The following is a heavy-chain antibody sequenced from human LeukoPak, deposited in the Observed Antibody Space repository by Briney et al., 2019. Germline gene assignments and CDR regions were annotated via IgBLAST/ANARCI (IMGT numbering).Heavy chain of an antibody. CDR3: ARDFSSSTPGWSDP. CDR2: IYTSGST. J-gene: IGHJ5*02. V-gene: IGHV4-4*07. Sequence: SETLSLTCTVSGGSISSYYWSWIRQPAGKGLEWIGRIYTSGSTNYNPSLKSRVTMSVDTSKNQFSLKLSSVTAADTAVYYCARDFSSSTPGWSDPWGQGTLVTVSS. D-gene: IGHD6-6*01. CDR1: GGSISSYY.